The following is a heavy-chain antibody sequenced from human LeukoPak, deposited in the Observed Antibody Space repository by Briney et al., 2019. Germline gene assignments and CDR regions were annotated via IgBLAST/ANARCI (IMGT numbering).Heavy chain of an antibody. Sequence: SGPTLVKPTQTLTLTCTFSGFSLTTTREAVGWVRQPPGKALEWLALIFWDDDKRYSPSLRSRLTITKDTSNNQVVLTLTNADPVDTGTYYCAHYHLTYFDYWGQGALVTVSS. J-gene: IGHJ4*02. V-gene: IGHV2-5*02. CDR3: AHYHLTYFDY. CDR2: IFWDDDK. CDR1: GFSLTTTREA. D-gene: IGHD1-14*01.